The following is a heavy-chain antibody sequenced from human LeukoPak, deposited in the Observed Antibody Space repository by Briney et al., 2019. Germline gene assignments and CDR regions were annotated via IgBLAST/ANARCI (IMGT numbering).Heavy chain of an antibody. CDR3: ARDSFVGGLYYYYMDV. V-gene: IGHV4-59*01. Sequence: SETLSLTCTVSGGSISSYYWSWIRQPPGKGLEWIGYIYYSGSTNYNPSLKSRVTISVDTSKNQFSLKLSSVTAADTAVYYCARDSFVGGLYYYYMDVWGKGTTVTVSS. CDR1: GGSISSYY. D-gene: IGHD1-26*01. CDR2: IYYSGST. J-gene: IGHJ6*03.